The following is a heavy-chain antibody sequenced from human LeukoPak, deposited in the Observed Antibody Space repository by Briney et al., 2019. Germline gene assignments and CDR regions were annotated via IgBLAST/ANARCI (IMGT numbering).Heavy chain of an antibody. J-gene: IGHJ3*02. CDR2: IKQAGSET. D-gene: IGHD1/OR15-1a*01. V-gene: IGHV3-7*01. Sequence: PGRSLRLSCAASGFTFSSYGMHWVRQAPGKGLEWVGNIKQAGSETYYVDSVKGRFTISRDNARNSLNLQMNSLRADDTAVYYCARGHTSNWDNVLDIWGQGTMVTVS. CDR1: GFTFSSYG. CDR3: ARGHTSNWDNVLDI.